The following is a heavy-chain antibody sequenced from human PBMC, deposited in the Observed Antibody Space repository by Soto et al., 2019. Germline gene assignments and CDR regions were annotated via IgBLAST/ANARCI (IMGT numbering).Heavy chain of an antibody. J-gene: IGHJ4*02. D-gene: IGHD1-26*01. CDR1: GFTVRSNY. CDR3: ARDLDGSYTDY. V-gene: IGHV3-53*01. CDR2: IYTGGST. Sequence: PGGSLRLSCAASGFTVRSNYMSWDRQAPGKGLEWVSVIYTGGSTFYADSVKGRFTMSRDNSKNTLYLQMNSLRAEDTAVYYCARDLDGSYTDYWGQGTLVTVSS.